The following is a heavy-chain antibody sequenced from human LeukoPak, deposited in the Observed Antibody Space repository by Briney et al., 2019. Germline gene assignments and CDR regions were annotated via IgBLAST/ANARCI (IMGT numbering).Heavy chain of an antibody. CDR1: GGSISSYY. D-gene: IGHD4-17*01. CDR2: IYYSGST. Sequence: PSETLSLTCTVSGGSISSYYWSWIRQHPGKGLEWIGYIYYSGSTYYNPSLKSRVTISVDTSKNQFSLKLSSVTAADTAVYYCARDKGIYGDYPFDYWGQGTLVTVSS. CDR3: ARDKGIYGDYPFDY. J-gene: IGHJ4*02. V-gene: IGHV4-59*06.